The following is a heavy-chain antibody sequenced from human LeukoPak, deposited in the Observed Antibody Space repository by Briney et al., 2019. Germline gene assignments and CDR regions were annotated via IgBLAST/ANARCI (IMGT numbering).Heavy chain of an antibody. CDR2: IYPGDSDT. D-gene: IGHD6-19*01. CDR1: GYSFTDYW. Sequence: GESLKISCKTSGYSFTDYWIGWVRQMPGKGLEWMGIIYPGDSDTRYSPSFQGQVTISADKSISTAYLQWSSLKASDTAVYYCARRSITMSGPYDYWGQGTLVTVSS. CDR3: ARRSITMSGPYDY. J-gene: IGHJ4*02. V-gene: IGHV5-51*01.